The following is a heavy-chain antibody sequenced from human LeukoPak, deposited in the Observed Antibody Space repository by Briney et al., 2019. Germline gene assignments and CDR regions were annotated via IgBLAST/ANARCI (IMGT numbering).Heavy chain of an antibody. CDR2: IYYSGST. J-gene: IGHJ6*03. CDR1: GGSISSSSYY. CDR3: ARRAGAAAGYYYYMDV. D-gene: IGHD6-13*01. V-gene: IGHV4-39*01. Sequence: SETPSLTCTVSGGSISSSSYYWGWIRQPPGKGLEWIGSIYYSGSTYYNPSLKSRVTISVDTSKNQFSLKLSSVTAADTAVYYCARRAGAAAGYYYYMDVWGKGTTVTISS.